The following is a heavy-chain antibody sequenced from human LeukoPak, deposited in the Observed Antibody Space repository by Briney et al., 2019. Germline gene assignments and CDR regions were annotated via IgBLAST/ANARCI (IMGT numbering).Heavy chain of an antibody. V-gene: IGHV3-74*01. D-gene: IGHD3-9*01. Sequence: GGSLRLSCAASGVTFSSYWMHWVRQAPGKGLVWVSRINSDGSSTSYADSVKGRFTISRDNAKNTLYLQMNSLRAEDTAVYYCAREPDGLRYFDDAYYYYGMDVWGQGTTVTVSS. CDR3: AREPDGLRYFDDAYYYYGMDV. J-gene: IGHJ6*02. CDR2: INSDGSST. CDR1: GVTFSSYW.